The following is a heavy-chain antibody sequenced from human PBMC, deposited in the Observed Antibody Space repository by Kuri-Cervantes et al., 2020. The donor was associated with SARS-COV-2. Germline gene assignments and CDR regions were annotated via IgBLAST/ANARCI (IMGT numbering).Heavy chain of an antibody. Sequence: GSLRLSCIVSGGSISGGGYYWSWIRRHPGKGLEWIGYIYYSGSTNYNPSLKSRVTISVDTSKNQFSLKLSSVTAADTAVYYCARSSGDIVVVPVFDPWGQGTRVTVSS. V-gene: IGHV4-61*08. CDR1: GGSISGGGYY. D-gene: IGHD2-2*01. CDR2: IYYSGST. J-gene: IGHJ5*02. CDR3: ARSSGDIVVVPVFDP.